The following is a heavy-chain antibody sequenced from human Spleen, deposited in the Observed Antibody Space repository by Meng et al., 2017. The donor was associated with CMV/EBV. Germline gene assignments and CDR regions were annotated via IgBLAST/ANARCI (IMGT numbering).Heavy chain of an antibody. CDR1: GYTFTNYY. J-gene: IGHJ4*02. Sequence: ASVKVSCKASGYTFTNYYMHWVRQAPGQGLEWMGIINPSGGSTTYVQRFQGRVTMTRDTSTSTVYMELSSLRSEDTAVYYCARDRGSGYFDYWGQGTLVTVSS. CDR3: ARDRGSGYFDY. V-gene: IGHV1-46*01. CDR2: INPSGGST.